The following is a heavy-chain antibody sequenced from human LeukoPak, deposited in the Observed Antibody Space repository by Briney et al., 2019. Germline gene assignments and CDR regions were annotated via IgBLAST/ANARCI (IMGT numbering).Heavy chain of an antibody. Sequence: ASVKVSCKASGYTFTSYGISWVRQAPGQGLEWMGWISAYNGNTNYAQKLQGRVTMTEDTSTDTAYMELSSLRSGDTAVYYCATDNPLLSGSYYYGMDVWGQGTTVTVSS. CDR2: ISAYNGNT. V-gene: IGHV1-18*01. CDR3: ATDNPLLSGSYYYGMDV. J-gene: IGHJ6*02. D-gene: IGHD3-10*01. CDR1: GYTFTSYG.